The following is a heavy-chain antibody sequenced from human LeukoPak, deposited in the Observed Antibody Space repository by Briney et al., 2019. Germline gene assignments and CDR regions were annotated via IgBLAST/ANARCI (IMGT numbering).Heavy chain of an antibody. Sequence: SVKVSCKASGGTFSSYAISWVRQAPGQGLEWMGRIIPTFGTANSAQKFQGSVTITTDESTSTAYMELSSLRSEDTAVYYCTRHFEYSSSANDYWGQGTLVTVSS. CDR1: GGTFSSYA. CDR3: TRHFEYSSSANDY. D-gene: IGHD6-6*01. V-gene: IGHV1-69*05. CDR2: IIPTFGTA. J-gene: IGHJ4*02.